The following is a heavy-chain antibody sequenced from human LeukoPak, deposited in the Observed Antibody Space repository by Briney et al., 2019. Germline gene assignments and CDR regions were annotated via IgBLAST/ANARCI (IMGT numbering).Heavy chain of an antibody. J-gene: IGHJ4*02. CDR1: GFTFSRYW. D-gene: IGHD2-2*01. CDR2: INPDGSTT. CDR3: ARDSTSCYDY. Sequence: GGSLRLSCAASGFTFSRYWIHWVRQAPGKGLEWVSRINPDGSTTTYADPVKGRFTISRDNAKNTVYLQMNSLRAEDTAVYYCARDSTSCYDYWGQGTLVTVSS. V-gene: IGHV3-74*01.